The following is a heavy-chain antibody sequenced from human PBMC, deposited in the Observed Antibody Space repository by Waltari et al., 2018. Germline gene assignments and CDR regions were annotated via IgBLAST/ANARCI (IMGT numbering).Heavy chain of an antibody. CDR2: IYYSGST. Sequence: QLQLQESGPGLVKPSETLSLTRTVSGGSISSSSYYWGWIRQPPGKGLEWIGSIYYSGSTYYNPSFKSLVTISVDTSKNHFSLKLSSVTAADTAVYYCAGGKLQIDYWGQGTLVTVSS. CDR3: AGGKLQIDY. CDR1: GGSISSSSYY. D-gene: IGHD1-1*01. J-gene: IGHJ4*02. V-gene: IGHV4-39*02.